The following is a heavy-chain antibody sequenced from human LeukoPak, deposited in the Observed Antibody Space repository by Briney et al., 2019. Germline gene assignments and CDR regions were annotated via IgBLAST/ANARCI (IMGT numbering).Heavy chain of an antibody. CDR2: IYYSGST. D-gene: IGHD1-1*01. V-gene: IGHV4-59*01. CDR3: ARFAGTTAGTKYNWFDP. Sequence: PSETLSLTCTVSGGSISSYYWSWIRQSPGKGLEWIGYIYYSGSTNYNPSLKSRVTISVDTSKNQFSLKLSSVTAADTAVYYCARFAGTTAGTKYNWFDPWGQGTLVTVSS. CDR1: GGSISSYY. J-gene: IGHJ5*02.